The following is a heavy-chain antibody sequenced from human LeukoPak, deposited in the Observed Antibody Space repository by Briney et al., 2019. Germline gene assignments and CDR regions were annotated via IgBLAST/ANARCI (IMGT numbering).Heavy chain of an antibody. J-gene: IGHJ6*03. V-gene: IGHV4-30-4*08. CDR2: IYYSGST. CDR3: ARADYSSSWYYYYMDV. Sequence: SSQTLSLTCTDSGGSISSGDYYWSWIRQPPGKGLEWIGYIYYSGSTYYNPSLKSRVTISVDTSKNQFSLKLSSVTAADTAVYYCARADYSSSWYYYYMDVWGKGTTVTVSS. CDR1: GGSISSGDYY. D-gene: IGHD6-13*01.